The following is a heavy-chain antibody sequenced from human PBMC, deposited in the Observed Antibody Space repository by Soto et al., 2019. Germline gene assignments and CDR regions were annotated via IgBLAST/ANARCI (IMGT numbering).Heavy chain of an antibody. J-gene: IGHJ4*02. V-gene: IGHV3-23*01. CDR1: GIIFGQYA. CDR3: ARSYYYDSTGYYRTFDY. CDR2: VGPSGAST. Sequence: GGSLRLSCAASGIIFGQYAMSWVRLAPGKGLEWVSVVGPSGASTFYADSVRGRFTISRDNSENTLYLQMSSLRAADTALYFCARSYYYDSTGYYRTFDYWGPGTLVTVSS. D-gene: IGHD3-22*01.